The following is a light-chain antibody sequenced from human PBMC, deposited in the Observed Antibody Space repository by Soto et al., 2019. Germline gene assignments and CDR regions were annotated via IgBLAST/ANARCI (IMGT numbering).Light chain of an antibody. J-gene: IGKJ5*01. V-gene: IGKV1D-13*01. CDR3: QQYHDFPLT. CDR2: AAS. CDR1: EGINTF. Sequence: AIQLTQSPSSLSAAVGDGVTITCRAREGINTFLSWYQQKAGKSPKLLIYAASTLQSGVPSRFSGSGSGTDFTLTISSLQSEDFATYYCQQYHDFPLTLGQGTRLEIK.